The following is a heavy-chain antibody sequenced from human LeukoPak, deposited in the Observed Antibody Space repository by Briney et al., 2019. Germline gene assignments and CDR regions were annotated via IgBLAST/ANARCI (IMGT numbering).Heavy chain of an antibody. CDR2: INHSGST. V-gene: IGHV4-34*01. CDR3: AGNARASSDY. D-gene: IGHD2-2*01. CDR1: GGSFSGYY. J-gene: IGHJ4*02. Sequence: SETLSLTCAVYGGSFSGYYRSWIRQPQGKGLEWIGEINHSGSTNYNPSLKSRVTISVDTSKNQFSLKLSSVTAADTAVYYCAGNARASSDYWGQGTLVTVSS.